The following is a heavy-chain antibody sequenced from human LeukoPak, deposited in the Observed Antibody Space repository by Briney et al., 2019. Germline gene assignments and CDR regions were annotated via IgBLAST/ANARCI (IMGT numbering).Heavy chain of an antibody. D-gene: IGHD3-16*01. Sequence: PGGSLRLSCAASGFTFSDYGMYWVRQAPGKGLEWVTVISYHGNNKYYTESVKGRFTISRDNSKNTLYLQMNSLRGDDTATYYCAKDSLYRHVAAEGYCDFWGQGTLVTVSS. CDR3: AKDSLYRHVAAEGYCDF. V-gene: IGHV3-30*18. J-gene: IGHJ4*02. CDR2: ISYHGNNK. CDR1: GFTFSDYG.